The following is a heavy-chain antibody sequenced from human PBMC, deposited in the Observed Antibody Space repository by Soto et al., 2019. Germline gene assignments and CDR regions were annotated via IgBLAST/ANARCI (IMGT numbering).Heavy chain of an antibody. Sequence: GGSLRLSCAASGFTFSSYAMSWVRQAPGKGLEWVSTILGSGGNTYYADSVKGRFTISRDNSKNTLYLQMNSLRDEDTAVYYCARGADYDSSSIRLNWFDPWGQGNLVTVSS. V-gene: IGHV3-23*01. CDR3: ARGADYDSSSIRLNWFDP. CDR2: ILGSGGNT. J-gene: IGHJ5*02. CDR1: GFTFSSYA. D-gene: IGHD3-22*01.